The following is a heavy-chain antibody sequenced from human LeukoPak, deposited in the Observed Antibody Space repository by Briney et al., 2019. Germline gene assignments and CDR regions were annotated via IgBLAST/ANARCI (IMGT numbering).Heavy chain of an antibody. CDR1: GYAFTGSY. J-gene: IGHJ4*02. Sequence: ASVKVTFKASGYAFTGSYMHWVRQAPGQGLEWMGWINPYNGDTNYAQKFQGWVTMTRDTSIRTAYLEVSRLNSDDTAVYYCARALTYDILTDYYNYGLAYWGQGALVTVSS. CDR2: INPYNGDT. CDR3: ARALTYDILTDYYNYGLAY. D-gene: IGHD3-9*01. V-gene: IGHV1-2*04.